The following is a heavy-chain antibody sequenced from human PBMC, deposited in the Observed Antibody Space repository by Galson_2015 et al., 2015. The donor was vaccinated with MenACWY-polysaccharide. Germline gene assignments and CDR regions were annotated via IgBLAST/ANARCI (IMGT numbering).Heavy chain of an antibody. Sequence: LRLSCAASGFTFSSYSMNWVRQAPGKGWGGVSYIRSRRRTLYYADSVKGRFTISRDNAKNSLFLQMNSLRAEDTAVYYCARLHCSSTSCYPADYYYGMDVWGQGTTVTVSS. J-gene: IGHJ6*02. V-gene: IGHV3-48*01. CDR2: IRSRRRTL. CDR1: GFTFSSYS. CDR3: ARLHCSSTSCYPADYYYGMDV. D-gene: IGHD2-2*01.